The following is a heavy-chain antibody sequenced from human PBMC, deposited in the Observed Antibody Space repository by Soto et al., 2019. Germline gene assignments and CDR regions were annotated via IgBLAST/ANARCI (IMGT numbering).Heavy chain of an antibody. CDR1: GYTLVGFD. CDR2: MNPNSGRT. J-gene: IGHJ5*02. V-gene: IGHV1-8*01. D-gene: IGHD2-2*01. Sequence: ASVKVSCKASGYTLVGFDINWVRQATGEGLEWMGWMNPNSGRTQYAQKFEGRVAMTRDIFANTAYMELHSLRSDDSAVYYCARVRRYNLGYCSSTSCPWFDPWGQGTLVTVSS. CDR3: ARVRRYNLGYCSSTSCPWFDP.